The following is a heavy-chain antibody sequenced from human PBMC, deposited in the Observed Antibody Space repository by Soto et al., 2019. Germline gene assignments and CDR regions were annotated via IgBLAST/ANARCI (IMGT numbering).Heavy chain of an antibody. V-gene: IGHV4-61*08. D-gene: IGHD3-3*01. CDR3: ARGSTGLFGLPRSDRGFDP. CDR2: VSSYRGAT. Sequence: SEPLSLPCTVSGGSFDRWDDYWTWIRQPPVKRLNLIAYVSSYRGATYYNPSLKSRLTISLDPSKNLFSLKLTSVTAADTAMYYCARGSTGLFGLPRSDRGFDPWGHGFLVTVSS. CDR1: GGSFDRWDDY. J-gene: IGHJ5*02.